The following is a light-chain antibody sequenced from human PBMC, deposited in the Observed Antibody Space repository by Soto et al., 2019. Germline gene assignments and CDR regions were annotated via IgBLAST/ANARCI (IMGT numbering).Light chain of an antibody. CDR2: DDN. V-gene: IGLV1-51*01. CDR3: GSWDSSLSDYV. Sequence: QSLLTHPPSVSSAPGQKVTISCSGSSSNIGGNSVSWYQQLPGTAPKLLIYDDNKRPSGIPDRFSGSKSGTSATLGITGFQTGDEADYYCGSWDSSLSDYVFGTGTKVTXL. J-gene: IGLJ1*01. CDR1: SSNIGGNS.